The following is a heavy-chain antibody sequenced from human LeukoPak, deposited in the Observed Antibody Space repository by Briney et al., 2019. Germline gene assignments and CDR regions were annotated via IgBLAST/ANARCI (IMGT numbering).Heavy chain of an antibody. D-gene: IGHD4-17*01. CDR2: INHSGST. V-gene: IGHV4-34*01. J-gene: IGHJ4*02. CDR1: GGSFRGYY. CDR3: ARRATVTTH. Sequence: LETPSPPCAVYGGSFRGYYLSWIPQPPGEGLEWIGEINHSGSTNYNPSLKSRVTISVDTSKNQFSLKLSSVTAADTAVYYCARRATVTTHWGQGTLVTVSS.